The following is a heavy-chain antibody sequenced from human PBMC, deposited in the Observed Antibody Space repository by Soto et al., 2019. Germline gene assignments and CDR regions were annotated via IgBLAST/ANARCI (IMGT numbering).Heavy chain of an antibody. J-gene: IGHJ4*02. CDR2: IYYSGST. CDR1: GGSISSSSYY. Sequence: QLQLQESGPGLVKPSETLSLTCTVSGGSISSSSYYWGWIRQPPGKGLEWIGSIYYSGSTYYNPSLKSRVPISVDTSKNQFSLKLSSVTAADTAVYYCARLISSVGDFWSGYYPYYFDYWGQGTLVTVSS. D-gene: IGHD3-3*01. CDR3: ARLISSVGDFWSGYYPYYFDY. V-gene: IGHV4-39*01.